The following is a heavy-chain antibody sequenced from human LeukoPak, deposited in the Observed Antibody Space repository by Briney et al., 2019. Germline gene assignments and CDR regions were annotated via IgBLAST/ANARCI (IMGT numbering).Heavy chain of an antibody. J-gene: IGHJ4*02. CDR1: GFTFNGFE. CDR2: INSRGTTR. D-gene: IGHD4/OR15-4a*01. CDR3: ARGGVDSTIAFDY. V-gene: IGHV3-48*03. Sequence: PGGSLRLSCAASGFTFNGFEMNWVRQAPGKGLEWISYINSRGTTRSYSDSVRGRFTISRDNAKKSLYLQMNSLRAEDTALYFCARGGVDSTIAFDYWGQGTLVTVSS.